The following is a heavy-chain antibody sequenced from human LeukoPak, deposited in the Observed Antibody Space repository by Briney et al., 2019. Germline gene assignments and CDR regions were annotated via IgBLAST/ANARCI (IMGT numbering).Heavy chain of an antibody. Sequence: GGSRKISGKGSGYNFTSYWIGWVRRLPGKGLEWMGIIYLGDSDTRYSPSFQGQVTISADKSISTAYLQWSSLKASDTAMYYCARHRRYSSGWYLSGAFDIWGQGTMVTVSS. D-gene: IGHD6-19*01. J-gene: IGHJ3*02. V-gene: IGHV5-51*01. CDR1: GYNFTSYW. CDR2: IYLGDSDT. CDR3: ARHRRYSSGWYLSGAFDI.